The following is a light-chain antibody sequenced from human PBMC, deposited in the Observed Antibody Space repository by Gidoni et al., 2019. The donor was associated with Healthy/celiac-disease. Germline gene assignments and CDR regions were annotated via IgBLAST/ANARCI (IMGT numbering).Light chain of an antibody. V-gene: IGLV3-21*02. Sequence: SSVLTPPPPVSVAPGQTARVTCGGNNIGSKSVHWYQQTPGQAPVLVVYDDSDRPSGIPERFSGSNSGNAATLTISRVEAGDEADYYWQVWDSSSDHVVFGGGTKLTVL. CDR2: DDS. J-gene: IGLJ2*01. CDR3: QVWDSSSDHVV. CDR1: NIGSKS.